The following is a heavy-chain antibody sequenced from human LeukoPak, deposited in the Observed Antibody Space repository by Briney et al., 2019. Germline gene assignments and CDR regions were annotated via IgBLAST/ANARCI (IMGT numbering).Heavy chain of an antibody. CDR3: ARDPYDILTGYYYYYGMDV. J-gene: IGHJ6*02. V-gene: IGHV6-1*01. CDR1: GDSVSSNSAA. CDR2: TYYRSKWYN. Sequence: SQTLSLTCAISGDSVSSNSAAWNWIRQSPSRGLEWPGRTYYRSKWYNDYAVSVKSRITINPDASKNQFSLQLNSVTPEDTAVYYCARDPYDILTGYYYYYGMDVWGQGTTVTVSS. D-gene: IGHD3-9*01.